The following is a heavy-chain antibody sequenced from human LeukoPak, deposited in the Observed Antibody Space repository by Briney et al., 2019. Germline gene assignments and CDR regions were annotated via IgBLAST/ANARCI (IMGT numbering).Heavy chain of an antibody. Sequence: PGGSLRLSCAASGFTFSSYAMSWVRQAPGKGLEWVSVIYSGGSTYYADSVKGRFTISRDNSKNTLYLQMNSLRAEDTAVYYCARHSSGYYVPYQFDYWGQGTLVTVSS. CDR3: ARHSSGYYVPYQFDY. CDR1: GFTFSSYA. CDR2: IYSGGST. J-gene: IGHJ4*02. D-gene: IGHD3-22*01. V-gene: IGHV3-66*04.